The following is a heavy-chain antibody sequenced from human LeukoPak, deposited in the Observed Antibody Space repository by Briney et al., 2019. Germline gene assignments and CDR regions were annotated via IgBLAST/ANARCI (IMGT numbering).Heavy chain of an antibody. J-gene: IGHJ4*02. CDR2: ISSSGDSA. CDR3: VRDLELAHYDSSGYAY. V-gene: IGHV3-23*01. D-gene: IGHD3-22*01. Sequence: GGSLRLSCAASGFTFSSYAVSWVPQAPGEGLEWVSLISSSGDSAYFADSVNRRFTISRDNSRNTLYLQMSSLRAEDTAVYYCVRDLELAHYDSSGYAYWGQGTLVTVSS. CDR1: GFTFSSYA.